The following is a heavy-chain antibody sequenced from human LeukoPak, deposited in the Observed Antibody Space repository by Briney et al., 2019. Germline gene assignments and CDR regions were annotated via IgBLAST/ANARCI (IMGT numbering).Heavy chain of an antibody. CDR2: IKQDGSEK. CDR3: AKVLITTFGLVRYDAFDV. Sequence: PGGSLRLSCAASGFTFSSYWMSWVRQAPGKGLEWVANIKQDGSEKYYVDSVKGRFTISRDNAKNSLYLQMNSLRAEDTAVYYCAKVLITTFGLVRYDAFDVWGQGTMVTVSS. CDR1: GFTFSSYW. J-gene: IGHJ3*01. V-gene: IGHV3-7*03. D-gene: IGHD3-3*01.